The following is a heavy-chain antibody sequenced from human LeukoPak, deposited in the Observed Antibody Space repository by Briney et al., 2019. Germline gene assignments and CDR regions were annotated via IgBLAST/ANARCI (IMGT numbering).Heavy chain of an antibody. CDR2: ISGSGGST. CDR3: AKPRFFSAMVVLDY. CDR1: GFTFSSYS. Sequence: GGSLRLSCAASGFTFSSYSMNWVRQAPGKGLEWVSAISGSGGSTYYADSVKGRFTISRDNSKNTLYLQMNSLRAEDTAVYYCAKPRFFSAMVVLDYWGQGTRVTVSS. V-gene: IGHV3-23*01. J-gene: IGHJ4*02. D-gene: IGHD5-18*01.